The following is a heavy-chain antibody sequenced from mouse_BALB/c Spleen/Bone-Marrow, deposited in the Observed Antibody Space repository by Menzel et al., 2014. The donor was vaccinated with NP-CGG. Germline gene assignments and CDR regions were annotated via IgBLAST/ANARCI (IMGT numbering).Heavy chain of an antibody. V-gene: IGHV2-6-7*01. Sequence: VQRVESGPGLVAPSQSLSITCTVSGFSLTGYGVNWVRQPPGKGLEWLGMIWGDGSTDYNSALKSRLSISKDNSKSQVFLKMNRLQTDDTARYYCATGNCGSSLYAMDYWGQGTSVTVSS. CDR1: GFSLTGYG. CDR3: ATGNCGSSLYAMDY. CDR2: IWGDGST. J-gene: IGHJ4*01. D-gene: IGHD1-1*01.